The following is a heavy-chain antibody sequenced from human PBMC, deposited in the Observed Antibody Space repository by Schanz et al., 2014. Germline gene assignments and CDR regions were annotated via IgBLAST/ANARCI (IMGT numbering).Heavy chain of an antibody. Sequence: QAQLVQSGGGVVQPGRSLRLSCAASGVTFITYAFHWVRQAPGKGLQWGAVISYEETYKFYADSVKGRFTISKDNSKNIVHLQMNSLRVEDTAVYYCARDCGTVTCFDYWGQGSLVTVSS. CDR3: ARDCGTVTCFDY. CDR2: ISYEETYK. CDR1: GVTFITYA. V-gene: IGHV3-30*01. J-gene: IGHJ4*02. D-gene: IGHD4-17*01.